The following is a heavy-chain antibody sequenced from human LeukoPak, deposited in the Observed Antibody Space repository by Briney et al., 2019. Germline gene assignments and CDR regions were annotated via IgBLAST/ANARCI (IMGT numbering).Heavy chain of an antibody. CDR2: NYSGGST. D-gene: IGHD3-22*01. CDR3: ARDSHYYDSSGSPGNAFDI. Sequence: GGSLRLSCAASGFTVSSNYMSWVRQAPGKGLEWVSVNYSGGSTYYADSVKGRFTISRDNSKNTLYLQMNSLRAEDTAVYYCARDSHYYDSSGSPGNAFDIWGQGTMVTVSS. CDR1: GFTVSSNY. J-gene: IGHJ3*02. V-gene: IGHV3-66*01.